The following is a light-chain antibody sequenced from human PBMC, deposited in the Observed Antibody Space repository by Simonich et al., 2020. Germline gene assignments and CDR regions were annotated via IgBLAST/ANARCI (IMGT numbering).Light chain of an antibody. CDR3: SSYTSSSTLV. Sequence: QSALTQPASVSGSPGQSIPISCTGTSSDVGGYNYVSWYQQHPGKAPKLMIYDVSKRPSGVSHRFSGSKSGNTASLTISGLQAEDEADYYCSSYTSSSTLVFGGGTKLTVL. CDR1: SSDVGGYNY. J-gene: IGLJ2*01. CDR2: DVS. V-gene: IGLV2-14*01.